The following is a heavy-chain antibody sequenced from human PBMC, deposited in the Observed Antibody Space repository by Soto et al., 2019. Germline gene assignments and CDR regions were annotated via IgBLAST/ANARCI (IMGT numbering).Heavy chain of an antibody. CDR1: GYTFTSYY. V-gene: IGHV1-3*01. Sequence: ASVKVSCKASGYTFTSYYMHWVRQAPGQRLEWMGRINASNGNTKYAQKFQGRVTITRDTSASTAYMELSSLRSEDTAVYYCARDGPLWFGEPVAFDIWGQGTMVTVSS. J-gene: IGHJ3*02. D-gene: IGHD3-10*01. CDR2: INASNGNT. CDR3: ARDGPLWFGEPVAFDI.